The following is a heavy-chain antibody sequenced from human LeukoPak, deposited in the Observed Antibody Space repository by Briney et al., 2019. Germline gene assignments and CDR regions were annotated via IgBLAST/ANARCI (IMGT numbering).Heavy chain of an antibody. Sequence: PGGSLRPSCAASAFTFSSFVMHWVRQAPGKGLEWVAVISYDGDNKYYADSVKGRFTISRDNSKNTLYLQMNSLRPEDTAVYYCERGGTHYYYYYAMDVWGQGTTVTVSS. V-gene: IGHV3-30-3*01. J-gene: IGHJ6*02. D-gene: IGHD1-26*01. CDR3: ERGGTHYYYYYAMDV. CDR2: ISYDGDNK. CDR1: AFTFSSFV.